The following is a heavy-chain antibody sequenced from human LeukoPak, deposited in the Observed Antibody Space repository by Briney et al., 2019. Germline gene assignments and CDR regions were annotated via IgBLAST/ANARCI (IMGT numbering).Heavy chain of an antibody. CDR2: IRSKANSYAT. CDR1: GFTFSGSA. J-gene: IGHJ6*02. CDR3: TGVRGPAAGTFPYGMDV. V-gene: IGHV3-73*01. Sequence: GGSLRLSCAASGFTFSGSAMPWVRQASGKGLEWVGRIRSKANSYATAYAASVKGRFTISRDDSKSTAYLQMNSLKTEDTAVYYCTGVRGPAAGTFPYGMDVWGQGTTVTVSS. D-gene: IGHD6-13*01.